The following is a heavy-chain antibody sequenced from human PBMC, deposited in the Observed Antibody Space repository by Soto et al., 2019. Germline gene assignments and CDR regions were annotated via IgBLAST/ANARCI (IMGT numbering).Heavy chain of an antibody. CDR2: ISSSGSTI. Sequence: GGSLRLSCAASGLTFSSYEMNWVRQAPGKGLEWVSYISSSGSTIYYADSVKGRFTISRDNAKNSLYLQMNSLRAEDTAVYYCARVAVTNNHWGQGTLVTVSS. CDR1: GLTFSSYE. V-gene: IGHV3-48*03. D-gene: IGHD4-17*01. J-gene: IGHJ5*02. CDR3: ARVAVTNNH.